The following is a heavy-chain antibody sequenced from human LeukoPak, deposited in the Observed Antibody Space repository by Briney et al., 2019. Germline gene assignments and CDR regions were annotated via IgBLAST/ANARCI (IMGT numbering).Heavy chain of an antibody. V-gene: IGHV4-59*01. D-gene: IGHD1-1*01. CDR1: GGSISSYY. CDR3: ARSPSVWTSFDY. Sequence: SETLSLTCTVSGGSISSYYWSWIRQPPGKGLEWIGYIYYSGSTNYNPSLKSRVTISVDTSKNQFSLKLSSVTAAGTAVYYCARSPSVWTSFDYWGQGTLVTVSS. J-gene: IGHJ4*02. CDR2: IYYSGST.